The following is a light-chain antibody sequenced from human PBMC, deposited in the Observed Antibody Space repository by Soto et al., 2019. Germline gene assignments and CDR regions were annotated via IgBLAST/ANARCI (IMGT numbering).Light chain of an antibody. CDR2: NTS. V-gene: IGKV3-15*01. CDR3: QQYDNWPPIT. Sequence: EIVMTQSPATLSVSPGERATLSCRAGQSVGSNVAWYQQKPGQAPRLLIFNTSTRATGIPARFSGSGSGTDFTLTISSLQSEDFAIYYCQQYDNWPPITFGQGTRLEIK. CDR1: QSVGSN. J-gene: IGKJ5*01.